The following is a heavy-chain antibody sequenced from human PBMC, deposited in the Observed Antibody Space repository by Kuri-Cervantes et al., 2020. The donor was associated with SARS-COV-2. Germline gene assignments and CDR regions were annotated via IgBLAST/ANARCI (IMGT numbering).Heavy chain of an antibody. V-gene: IGHV3-21*01. J-gene: IGHJ6*02. CDR1: GFTFSSYS. CDR3: AREADIAAAERYYYYYYGMDV. CDR2: ISSSSSYI. D-gene: IGHD6-13*01. Sequence: GGSLRLSCAASGFTFSSYSMNWVRQAPGKGLEWVSSISSSSSYIYYADSVKGRFTISRDNAKNSLYLQMNSLRAEDTAVYYCAREADIAAAERYYYYYYGMDVWGQGTTVTVSS.